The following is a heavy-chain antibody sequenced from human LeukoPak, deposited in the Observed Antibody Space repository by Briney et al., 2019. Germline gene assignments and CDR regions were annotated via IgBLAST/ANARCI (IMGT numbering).Heavy chain of an antibody. V-gene: IGHV3-21*01. CDR1: GFTFSSYS. D-gene: IGHD6-13*01. CDR2: ISSSGTYI. CDR3: ATIAAAGTAWFDP. Sequence: GGSLRLSCAASGFTFSSYSMNWVRQAPGKGLEWVSSISSSGTYIYYADSVKGRFTISRDNAKNSLYLQMNSLRAEDTAVYYCATIAAAGTAWFDPWGQGTLVTVSS. J-gene: IGHJ5*02.